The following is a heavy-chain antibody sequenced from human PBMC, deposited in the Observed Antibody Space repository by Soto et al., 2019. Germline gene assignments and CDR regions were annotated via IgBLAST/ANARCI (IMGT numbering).Heavy chain of an antibody. D-gene: IGHD3-3*01. J-gene: IGHJ5*02. CDR1: GYTFTSYA. CDR3: ARAAGFLEWFYGWFDP. CDR2: INAGNGNT. Sequence: ASVKVSCKASGYTFTSYAMHWVRQAPGQRLEWMGWINAGNGNTKYSQKFQGRVTITRDTSASTAYMELSSLRSEDTAVYYCARAAGFLEWFYGWFDPWGQGTLVTVSS. V-gene: IGHV1-3*01.